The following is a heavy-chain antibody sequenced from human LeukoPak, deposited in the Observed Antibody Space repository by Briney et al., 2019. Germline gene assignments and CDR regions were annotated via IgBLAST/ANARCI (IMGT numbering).Heavy chain of an antibody. Sequence: GGSLRLSCEASGFTFSSYAMSWVRQAPGKGLEWVSTISNSDGSTYYADSVKGRFTISRDNPKNTLYLQMNSLAAEDTAMYYCARATGTLGNWGQGTLVTVSS. J-gene: IGHJ4*02. CDR3: ARATGTLGN. CDR2: ISNSDGST. V-gene: IGHV3-23*01. D-gene: IGHD1-1*01. CDR1: GFTFSSYA.